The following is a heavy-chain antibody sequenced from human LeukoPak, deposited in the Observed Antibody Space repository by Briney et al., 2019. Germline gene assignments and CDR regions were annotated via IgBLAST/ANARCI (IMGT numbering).Heavy chain of an antibody. CDR1: GFTFSTYA. J-gene: IGHJ4*02. D-gene: IGHD3-10*01. CDR2: LSGSGTYT. Sequence: PGGSLRLSCAASGFTFSTYAMNWVRQAPGKGLEWVSGLSGSGTYTYYADSVKGRFTISRDNSKNTLYLQMNSLRAGDTAIYYCARDPDGSGPDFDCWGQGTLVIVSS. V-gene: IGHV3-23*01. CDR3: ARDPDGSGPDFDC.